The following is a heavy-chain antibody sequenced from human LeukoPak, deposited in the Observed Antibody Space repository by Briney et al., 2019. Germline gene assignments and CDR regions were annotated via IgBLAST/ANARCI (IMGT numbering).Heavy chain of an antibody. D-gene: IGHD3-10*01. Sequence: PSETLSLTCAVYGGSFSGYYWSWIRQPPGKGLEWIGEINHSGSTNYNPSLKSRVTISVDTSKNQFSLKLSSVTAADTAVYYCARVGGSGSYYNRPFDYWGQGTLVTVSS. V-gene: IGHV4-34*01. CDR2: INHSGST. J-gene: IGHJ4*02. CDR3: ARVGGSGSYYNRPFDY. CDR1: GGSFSGYY.